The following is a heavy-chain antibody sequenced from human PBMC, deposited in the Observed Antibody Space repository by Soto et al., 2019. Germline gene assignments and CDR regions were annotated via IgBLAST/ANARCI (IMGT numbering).Heavy chain of an antibody. D-gene: IGHD4-17*01. CDR3: AHPRGYGVFDAYDI. V-gene: IGHV3-23*01. CDR2: LTPSGGET. CDR1: GFTFSNYA. Sequence: PAGSLKLSCEASGFTFSNYAMTWVRKAPGKGLEWVSALTPSGGETYYADSVKGRFTISRDNSMNALYLQMSSLRIEDTAVYYCAHPRGYGVFDAYDIWGQGTMVTVSS. J-gene: IGHJ3*02.